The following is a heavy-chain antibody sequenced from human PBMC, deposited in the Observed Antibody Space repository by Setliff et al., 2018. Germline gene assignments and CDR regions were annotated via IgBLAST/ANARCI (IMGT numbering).Heavy chain of an antibody. J-gene: IGHJ3*02. D-gene: IGHD1-1*01. CDR3: ARGGGRFRQLGAPGVHTFDI. V-gene: IGHV4-61*09. CDR2: IYTRGST. CDR1: GGSISSSSYY. Sequence: SETLSLTCTVSGGSISSSSYYWTWIRQPAGKGLEWIGYIYTRGSTNYNPSLRSRVTISVDTSKKQYSLNLSSVTAADTAVYYCARGGGRFRQLGAPGVHTFDIWGQGTMVTVSS.